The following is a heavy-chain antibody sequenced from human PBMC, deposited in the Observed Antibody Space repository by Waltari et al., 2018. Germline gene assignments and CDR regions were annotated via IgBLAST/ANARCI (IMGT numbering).Heavy chain of an antibody. CDR2: IWYDGSKK. J-gene: IGHJ4*02. D-gene: IGHD5-12*01. Sequence: QVQLVASGGGVVQPGRSLRLSCAASGFPFSSYGMPWVRQAPGKGLEWVAVIWYDGSKKYYADSVKGRFTISRDNSKNTLYLQMNSLRAEDTAVYYCAKDPAGEVATFDYWGQGTLVTVSS. CDR1: GFPFSSYG. CDR3: AKDPAGEVATFDY. V-gene: IGHV3-33*06.